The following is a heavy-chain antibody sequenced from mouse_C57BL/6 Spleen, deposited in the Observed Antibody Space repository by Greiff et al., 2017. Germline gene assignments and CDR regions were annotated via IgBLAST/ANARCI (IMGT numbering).Heavy chain of an antibody. Sequence: VKLMESGAELARPGASVKLSCKASGYTFTSYGISWVKQRTGQGLEWIGEIYPRSGNTYYNEKFKGKATLTADKSSSTAYMELRSLTSEDSAVYFCARSDDYLFAYWGQGTLVTVSA. V-gene: IGHV1-81*01. CDR1: GYTFTSYG. D-gene: IGHD2-4*01. CDR3: ARSDDYLFAY. CDR2: IYPRSGNT. J-gene: IGHJ3*01.